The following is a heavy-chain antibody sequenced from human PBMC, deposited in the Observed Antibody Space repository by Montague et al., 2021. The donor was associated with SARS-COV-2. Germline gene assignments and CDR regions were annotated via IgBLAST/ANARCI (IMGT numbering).Heavy chain of an antibody. Sequence: SETLSLTCAVYGGSLTGYYWSWIRQAPGKGLEWIGEINHIGSINYNPSVESRVTILVDRSKKHFSLNVTSVAAADTAVYYCAKLKSFPYYNYGRDVWGQGTTVTVSS. J-gene: IGHJ6*02. V-gene: IGHV4-34*01. CDR3: AKLKSFPYYNYGRDV. CDR2: INHIGSI. CDR1: GGSLTGYY. D-gene: IGHD1-1*01.